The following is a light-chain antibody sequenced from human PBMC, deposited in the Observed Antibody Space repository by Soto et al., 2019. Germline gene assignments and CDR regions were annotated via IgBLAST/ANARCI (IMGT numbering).Light chain of an antibody. CDR3: CAYVGARSYV. CDR1: NNL. CDR2: EGT. J-gene: IGLJ1*01. Sequence: QSARTQPASVSGSPGQSITISCTGTNNLVSWYQQHPGKAPKVVLYEGTKRPSGVSNRFSGSNSGSTASLTISGLQAEDEAHYFCCAYVGARSYVFGPGTKVTVL. V-gene: IGLV2-23*01.